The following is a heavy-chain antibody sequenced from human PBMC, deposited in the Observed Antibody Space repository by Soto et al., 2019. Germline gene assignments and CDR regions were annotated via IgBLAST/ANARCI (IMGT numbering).Heavy chain of an antibody. Sequence: LRLSCAASGFTFSSYSMNWVRQALGKGLEWVSSISSSSSYIYYADSVKGRFTISRDNAKNSLYLQMNSLRAEDTAVYYCASHPRDSSGYWYYFDYWGQGTLVTVSS. V-gene: IGHV3-21*01. CDR2: ISSSSSYI. CDR3: ASHPRDSSGYWYYFDY. CDR1: GFTFSSYS. J-gene: IGHJ4*02. D-gene: IGHD3-22*01.